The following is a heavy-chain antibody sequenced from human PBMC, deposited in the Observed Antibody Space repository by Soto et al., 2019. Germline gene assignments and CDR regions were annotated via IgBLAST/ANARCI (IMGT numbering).Heavy chain of an antibody. J-gene: IGHJ4*02. Sequence: ASVKVSCKASGYTFTSYYMNWVRQAPGQGLEWLGIINPSGGYTTYAQRFLGRVTMTSDTSTSTVHMELGSLRAEDTAVYYCARKYDFWSGSDYWGQGTLVTVSS. V-gene: IGHV1-46*01. CDR1: GYTFTSYY. CDR2: INPSGGYT. CDR3: ARKYDFWSGSDY. D-gene: IGHD3-3*01.